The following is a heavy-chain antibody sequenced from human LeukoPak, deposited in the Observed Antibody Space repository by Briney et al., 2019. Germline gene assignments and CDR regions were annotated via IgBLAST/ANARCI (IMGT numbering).Heavy chain of an antibody. J-gene: IGHJ5*01. D-gene: IGHD2-2*01. CDR2: ISGDGGRT. Sequence: SGGSLRLSCAASGFTFAAYAMHWVRQAPGKGLEWVSLISGDGGRTYYADSVKGRFTISRDNSKNSLYLQMNRLRTEDTAFYFCAKDSASVTSGYAYNWFDFWGQGTLVAVSS. V-gene: IGHV3-43*02. CDR1: GFTFAAYA. CDR3: AKDSASVTSGYAYNWFDF.